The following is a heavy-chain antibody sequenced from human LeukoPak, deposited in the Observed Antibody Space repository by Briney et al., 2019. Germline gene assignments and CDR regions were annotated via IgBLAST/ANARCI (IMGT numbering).Heavy chain of an antibody. CDR2: ISNSGSTI. V-gene: IGHV3-48*03. J-gene: IGHJ6*02. Sequence: GGSLRLSCAASGFTFSSYEMNWVRQAPGKGLEWVSYISNSGSTIYLADSVKGRFTISRDNAKNSLYLQMNSLGAEDTAVYYCARDVDTAMVFYYYGMDVWGQGTTVTVSS. D-gene: IGHD5-18*01. CDR3: ARDVDTAMVFYYYGMDV. CDR1: GFTFSSYE.